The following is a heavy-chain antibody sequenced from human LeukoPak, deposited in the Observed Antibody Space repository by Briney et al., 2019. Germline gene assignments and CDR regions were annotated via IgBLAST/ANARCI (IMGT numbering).Heavy chain of an antibody. V-gene: IGHV3-48*03. Sequence: GGSLRLSCAASGFTFSSYEMNWVRQAPGKGLEWVSYISSSGSTIYYADSVKGRFTISRDNAKNSLYLQMNSLRAEDTAVYYCARDGGYCSGGRCKADVWGKGTTVTVSS. CDR3: ARDGGYCSGGRCKADV. D-gene: IGHD2-15*01. CDR1: GFTFSSYE. J-gene: IGHJ6*04. CDR2: ISSSGSTI.